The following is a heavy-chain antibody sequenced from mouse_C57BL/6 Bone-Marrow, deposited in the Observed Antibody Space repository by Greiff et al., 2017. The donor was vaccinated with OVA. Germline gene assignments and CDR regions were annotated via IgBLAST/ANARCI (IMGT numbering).Heavy chain of an antibody. V-gene: IGHV2-9-1*01. CDR1: GFSLTSYA. CDR2: IWTGGGT. Sequence: VQRVESGPGLVAPSQSLSITCTVSGFSLTSYAISWVRQPPGKGLEWLGVIWTGGGTNYNSALKSRLSISKDNSKSQVFLKMNSLQTDDTARYYCARNDYYGNYFWFAYWGQGTLVTVSA. J-gene: IGHJ3*01. CDR3: ARNDYYGNYFWFAY. D-gene: IGHD2-1*01.